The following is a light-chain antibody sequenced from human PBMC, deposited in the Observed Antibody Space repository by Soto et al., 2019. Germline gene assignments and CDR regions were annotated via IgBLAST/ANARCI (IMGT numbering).Light chain of an antibody. CDR1: SSDVGGYNY. V-gene: IGLV2-14*03. J-gene: IGLJ1*01. CDR3: SSYTTSNTRQIV. Sequence: QSVLTQPASLSGSPGQSINISCTGTSSDVGGYNYVSWYQHHPGKAPKLIIYDVSNRPSGVSNPFSGSKSGNTASLTTSGLRPEDEADYYCSSYTTSNTRQIVFGTGTKVTVL. CDR2: DVS.